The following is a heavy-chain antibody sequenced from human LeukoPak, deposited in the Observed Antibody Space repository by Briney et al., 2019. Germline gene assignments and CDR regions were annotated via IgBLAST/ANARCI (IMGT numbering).Heavy chain of an antibody. CDR3: ARDPSYYYDSSGYYADAFDI. Sequence: GGSLRLSCAASGFTVSSNYMSWVRQAPGKGLEWVSVIYSGGSTYYADSVKGRFTISRDNSKNTLYLQMNSLRAEDTAVYYCARDPSYYYDSSGYYADAFDIWGQGTMVTVSS. D-gene: IGHD3-22*01. CDR1: GFTVSSNY. CDR2: IYSGGST. V-gene: IGHV3-66*01. J-gene: IGHJ3*02.